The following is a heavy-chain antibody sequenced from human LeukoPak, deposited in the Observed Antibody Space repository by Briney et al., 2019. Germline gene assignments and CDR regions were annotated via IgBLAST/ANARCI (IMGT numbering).Heavy chain of an antibody. CDR3: ARGGSYVLAYYYYGMDV. J-gene: IGHJ6*02. V-gene: IGHV1-3*01. Sequence: ASVKVSCKASGYTFTSYAMHWVRQAPGQRLEWMGWINAGNGNTKYSQKFQGRVTITRDTSASTAYMELSSLGSEDTAVYYCARGGSYVLAYYYYGMDVWGQGTTVTVSS. CDR1: GYTFTSYA. D-gene: IGHD3-16*01. CDR2: INAGNGNT.